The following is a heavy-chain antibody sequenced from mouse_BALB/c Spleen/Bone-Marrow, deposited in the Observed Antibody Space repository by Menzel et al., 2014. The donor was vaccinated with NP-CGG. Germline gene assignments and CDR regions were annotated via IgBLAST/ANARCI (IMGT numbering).Heavy chain of an antibody. D-gene: IGHD2-14*01. CDR3: LRGDYRYHYFDY. CDR1: GFTFNIYA. Sequence: EVMPVESGGGLVQPTGSLNLSCAASGFTFNIYAMNWVRQAPGKGLEWVARIRSKSKNYETYYADSVKDRFIISRDDSQAMFYLQMNNLKTEDTAIYYCLRGDYRYHYFDYWGQGTTLTVSS. J-gene: IGHJ2*01. V-gene: IGHV10-1*02. CDR2: IRSKSKNYET.